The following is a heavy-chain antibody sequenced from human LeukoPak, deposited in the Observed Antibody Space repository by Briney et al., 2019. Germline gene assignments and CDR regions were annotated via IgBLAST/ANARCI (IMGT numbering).Heavy chain of an antibody. CDR2: LSGSVTAT. CDR3: AKHLGRHYCLFYYMDV. D-gene: IGHD3-10*01. J-gene: IGHJ6*03. Sequence: GGSLRLSCEASQFTFSRFAMSWIRQAPGGGLEWVSTLSGSVTATYSAHSVKGRFTTSRDNSKHTLYLQKDNLRADDTSVYYTAKHLGRHYCLFYYMDVWGTGTSVIVSS. V-gene: IGHV3-23*01. CDR1: QFTFSRFA.